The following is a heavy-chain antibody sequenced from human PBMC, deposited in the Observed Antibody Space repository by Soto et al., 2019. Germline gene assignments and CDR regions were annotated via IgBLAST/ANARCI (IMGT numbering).Heavy chain of an antibody. D-gene: IGHD2-2*01. Sequence: GGSLRLSCAASGFTFSSYGMHWVRQAPGKGLEWVAVISYDGSNKYYADSVKGRFTISRDNSKNTLYLQMNSLRAEDTAVYYCAKDRSTVVVPDYYYGMDVRGQGTTVTVSS. J-gene: IGHJ6*02. CDR2: ISYDGSNK. CDR3: AKDRSTVVVPDYYYGMDV. CDR1: GFTFSSYG. V-gene: IGHV3-30*18.